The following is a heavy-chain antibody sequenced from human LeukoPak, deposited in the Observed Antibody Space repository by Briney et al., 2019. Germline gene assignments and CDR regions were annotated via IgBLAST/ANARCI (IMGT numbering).Heavy chain of an antibody. D-gene: IGHD3-10*01. CDR2: IMSKTDGGTT. CDR3: TTASVTLVRGVINPDAFDV. V-gene: IGHV3-15*01. CDR1: GFTFSNAW. J-gene: IGHJ3*01. Sequence: GGSLRLSCAASGFTFSNAWMSWVRQAPGKGLEWVGRIMSKTDGGTTAYAASVKGRFTISRDDSKNTLYLQMKGLETEDTAVYYCTTASVTLVRGVINPDAFDVWGLGTMVIVSS.